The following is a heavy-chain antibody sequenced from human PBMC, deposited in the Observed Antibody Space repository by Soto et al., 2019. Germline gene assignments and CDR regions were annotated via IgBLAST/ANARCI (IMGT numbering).Heavy chain of an antibody. V-gene: IGHV1-46*01. D-gene: IGHD2-15*01. CDR1: GYTFTSYY. J-gene: IGHJ4*02. CDR3: ARGRRVVVAATPTLYY. Sequence: QVQLVQSGAEVKKPGASVKVSCKASGYTFTSYYMHWVRQAPGQGLEWMGIINHSGGSTSYAQKFQGRVNMTRDTSTSTVYMELSSLRSEDTAVYYCARGRRVVVAATPTLYYWGQGTLVTVSS. CDR2: INHSGGST.